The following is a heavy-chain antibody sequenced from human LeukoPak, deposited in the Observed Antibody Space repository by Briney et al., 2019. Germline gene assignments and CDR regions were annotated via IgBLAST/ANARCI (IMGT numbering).Heavy chain of an antibody. CDR2: ISVGAEYI. Sequence: GGSLRLSCAASGFTFSTYVMNWFRQAPGKGLEWVSTISVGAEYIFYADSVKGRFTISRDDSNNALYLQMHSLRAEDTALYYCAKDHFYDSSSFDYWGQGTLVTVSS. CDR1: GFTFSTYV. D-gene: IGHD3-22*01. CDR3: AKDHFYDSSSFDY. V-gene: IGHV3-23*01. J-gene: IGHJ4*02.